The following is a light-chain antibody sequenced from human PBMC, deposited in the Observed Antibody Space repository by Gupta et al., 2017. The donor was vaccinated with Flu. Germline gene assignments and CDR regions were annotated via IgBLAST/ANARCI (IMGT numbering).Light chain of an antibody. CDR2: AAS. Sequence: PFFLVGSVRERGHLTCPASQGYRWEVGLVQQKPGKAPKILIYAASNLQSGVPSRFSGSGSGTQFTLTISSLQPEDFATYFCQQVKSYPYNFGQGTKLEIK. CDR3: QQVKSYPYN. V-gene: IGKV1-9*01. CDR1: QGYRWE. J-gene: IGKJ2*01.